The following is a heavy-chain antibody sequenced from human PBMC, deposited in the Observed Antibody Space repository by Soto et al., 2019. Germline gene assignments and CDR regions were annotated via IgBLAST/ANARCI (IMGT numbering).Heavy chain of an antibody. CDR1: GGSISNNNYY. D-gene: IGHD3-22*01. CDR3: ARQGITMIVVVVSDNWFHP. CDR2: IYYSGST. Sequence: PSETLSLTCSVSGGSISNNNYYWGWIRQPPGKALEWIGSIYYSGSTYYNPSLKSRVTISVDTSRNQFSLKLNSVTAADTAVYYCARQGITMIVVVVSDNWFHPSGPGTLLTVSS. J-gene: IGHJ5*02. V-gene: IGHV4-39*01.